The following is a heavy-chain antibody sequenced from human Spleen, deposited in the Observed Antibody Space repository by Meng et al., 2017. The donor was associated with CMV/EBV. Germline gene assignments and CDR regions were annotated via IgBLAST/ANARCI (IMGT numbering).Heavy chain of an antibody. CDR1: GFTFDDYA. CDR2: ITWNSGRV. J-gene: IGHJ3*01. D-gene: IGHD2-2*01. Sequence: SLKISCAASGFTFDDYAMHWVRQAPGKGPEWVSGITWNSGRVDYADSVKGRFTISRDNAKNSVYLQMDSLRAEDTALYYCAKDTTAAAPRGAFDVWGQGTMVTVSS. CDR3: AKDTTAAAPRGAFDV. V-gene: IGHV3-9*01.